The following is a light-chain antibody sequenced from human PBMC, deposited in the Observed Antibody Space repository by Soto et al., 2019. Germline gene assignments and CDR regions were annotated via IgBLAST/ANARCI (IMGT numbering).Light chain of an antibody. V-gene: IGKV3-20*01. CDR2: GSS. J-gene: IGKJ2*01. CDR1: QSVSSPY. CDR3: QQYGSSSYT. Sequence: EIVLTQSPGTLSLSPGERATLSCRASQSVSSPYLAWYQQKPGQAPRVLIYGSSTRATDTPARFSGSGSGTDFTLTINGLEPEDFAVYYCQQYGSSSYTFGQGTRLEMK.